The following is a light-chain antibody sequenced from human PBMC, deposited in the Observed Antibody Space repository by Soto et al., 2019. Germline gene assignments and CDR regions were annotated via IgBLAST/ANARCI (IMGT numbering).Light chain of an antibody. CDR2: GNS. J-gene: IGLJ3*02. V-gene: IGLV1-40*01. CDR3: QSYDISLSGSWV. CDR1: SSNIGAGYD. Sequence: QSALTQPPSVSGAPGQRVTISCTGSSSNIGAGYDVHWYQQLPGTAPKLLIYGNSNRPSGVPVRFSGSKSGTSASLAITGLRAEDEADYYCQSYDISLSGSWVFGGGTKVTVL.